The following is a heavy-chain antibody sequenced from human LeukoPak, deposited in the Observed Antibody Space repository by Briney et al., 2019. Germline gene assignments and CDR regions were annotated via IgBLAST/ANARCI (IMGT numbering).Heavy chain of an antibody. CDR3: ARHNLCAIGVCPTSGAFDV. Sequence: ASVKVSCKASGYTFTGFFIHWVRQAPGQGLEWMGWINPNSGGTDYAQKFQGRVTMTRDTSISTAFMELSRLRSDDTAVYYCARHNLCAIGVCPTSGAFDVWGQGTMVTVSS. CDR2: INPNSGGT. D-gene: IGHD2-8*01. CDR1: GYTFTGFF. V-gene: IGHV1-2*02. J-gene: IGHJ3*01.